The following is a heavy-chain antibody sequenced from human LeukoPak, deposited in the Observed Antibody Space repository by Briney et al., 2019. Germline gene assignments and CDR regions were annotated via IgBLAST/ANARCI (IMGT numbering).Heavy chain of an antibody. CDR2: IIPILGIA. Sequence: SVTVSCKASGGTFSSYAISWVRQAPGQGLEWMGRIIPILGIANYAQKFQGRVTITADKSTSTAYMELSSLRSEDTAVYYCASDVVVVAATPNYFDYWGQGILVTVSS. J-gene: IGHJ4*02. D-gene: IGHD2-15*01. V-gene: IGHV1-69*04. CDR1: GGTFSSYA. CDR3: ASDVVVVAATPNYFDY.